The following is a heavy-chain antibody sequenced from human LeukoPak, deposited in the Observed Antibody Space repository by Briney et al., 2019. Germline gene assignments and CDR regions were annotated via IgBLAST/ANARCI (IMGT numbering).Heavy chain of an antibody. Sequence: AGGSLRLSCAASGFTFSSYEMNWVRQAPGKGLEWVSYISSSGSTIYYADSVKGRFTISRDNAKNSLYLQMNSLRAEDTAVYYCARDEDDFWSGYYYGMDVWGQGTTVTVSS. V-gene: IGHV3-48*03. CDR3: ARDEDDFWSGYYYGMDV. CDR1: GFTFSSYE. J-gene: IGHJ6*02. CDR2: ISSSGSTI. D-gene: IGHD3-3*01.